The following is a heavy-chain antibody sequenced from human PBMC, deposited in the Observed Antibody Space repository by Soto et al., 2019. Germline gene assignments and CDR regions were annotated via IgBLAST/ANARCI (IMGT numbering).Heavy chain of an antibody. CDR1: GYTFTSYG. V-gene: IGHV1-18*01. D-gene: IGHD4-17*01. CDR3: ARDHPVTTFKVDWFDP. Sequence: ASVKVSCKASGYTFTSYGISWVRQAPGQGLEWMGWISAYNGNTNYAQKLQGRVTMTTDTSTSTAYMELRSLRSDDTAVYYCARDHPVTTFKVDWFDPWGQGTLVTVSS. J-gene: IGHJ5*02. CDR2: ISAYNGNT.